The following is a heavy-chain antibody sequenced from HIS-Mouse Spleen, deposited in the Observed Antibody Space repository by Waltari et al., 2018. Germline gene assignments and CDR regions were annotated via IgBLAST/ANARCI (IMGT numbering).Heavy chain of an antibody. CDR1: GDTFTGSY. V-gene: IGHV1-2*02. D-gene: IGHD6-13*01. CDR2: INPNSGGT. CDR3: ARHHSSSWYYFDY. J-gene: IGHJ4*02. Sequence: QVQLVQSGAEVKKPGASVKVSCNASGDTFTGSYMHWVGRAPGQGLEWMGWINPNSGGTNYAQKFQGRVTMTRDTSISTAYMELSRLRSDDTAVYYCARHHSSSWYYFDYWGQGTLVTVSS.